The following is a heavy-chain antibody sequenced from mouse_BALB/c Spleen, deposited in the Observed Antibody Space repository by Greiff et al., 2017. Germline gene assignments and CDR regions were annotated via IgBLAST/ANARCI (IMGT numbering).Heavy chain of an antibody. Sequence: EVMLVESGGGLVKPGGSLKLSCAASGFTFSSYAMSWVRQTPEKRLEWVATISSGGSYTYYPDSVKGRFTISRDNAKNTLYLQMSSLRSEDTAMYYRARQEKSSQLGHGGYAMDYWGQGTSVTVSS. CDR1: GFTFSSYA. D-gene: IGHD4-1*02. CDR3: ARQEKSSQLGHGGYAMDY. J-gene: IGHJ4*01. V-gene: IGHV5-9-3*01. CDR2: ISSGGSYT.